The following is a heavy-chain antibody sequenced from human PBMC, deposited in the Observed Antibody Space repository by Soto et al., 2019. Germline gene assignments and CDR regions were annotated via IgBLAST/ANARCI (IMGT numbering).Heavy chain of an antibody. V-gene: IGHV4-34*01. CDR3: ARVERGTATTVVDAFDI. D-gene: IGHD1-1*01. J-gene: IGHJ3*02. CDR2: MSHSGGT. CDR1: GGFVSSGSYY. Sequence: QVQLQLWGAGLLKPSETLSHTCAVYGGFVSSGSYYWSWIRQPPGKGLEWIGEMSHSGGTHFNPSLKSRVTISVDTSKNQFSLKMSSVTAADTALYYCARVERGTATTVVDAFDIWGPGTMVTVSS.